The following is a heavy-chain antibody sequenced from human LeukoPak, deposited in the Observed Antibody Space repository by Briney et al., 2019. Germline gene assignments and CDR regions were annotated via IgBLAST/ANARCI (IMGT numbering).Heavy chain of an antibody. V-gene: IGHV4-59*01. D-gene: IGHD6-19*01. CDR2: MYNRGST. J-gene: IGHJ4*02. CDR3: ARAEKAVTGTLDS. Sequence: SVTLSLTCTVSGDSISNYYWSWIRQSPGKELEWIGYMYNRGSTIYNPSLKSRVTISTDTSKSQFSLRLTSVTAADTAVYYCARAEKAVTGTLDSWGQGTLITVSS. CDR1: GDSISNYY.